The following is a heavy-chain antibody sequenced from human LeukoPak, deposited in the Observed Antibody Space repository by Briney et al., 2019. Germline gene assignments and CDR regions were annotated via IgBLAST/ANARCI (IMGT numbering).Heavy chain of an antibody. CDR1: GGSFSGYY. CDR3: ARGGSSSYYYYYYMDV. D-gene: IGHD6-6*01. J-gene: IGHJ6*03. V-gene: IGHV4-34*01. Sequence: SGTLSLTCAVYGGSFSGYYWSWIRQPPGKGLEWIGEINHSGSTNYNPSLKSRVTISVGTSKNQFSLKLSSVTAADTAVYYCARGGSSSYYYYYYMDVWGKGTTVTVSS. CDR2: INHSGST.